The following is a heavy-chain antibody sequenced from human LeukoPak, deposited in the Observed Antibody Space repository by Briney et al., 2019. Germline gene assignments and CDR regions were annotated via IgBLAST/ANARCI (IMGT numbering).Heavy chain of an antibody. D-gene: IGHD3-3*01. J-gene: IGHJ5*02. CDR3: ARDAYVLRFLEWLPDENWFDP. CDR1: GGTFSSYA. Sequence: SVKVSCKASGGTFSSYAISWVRQAPGQGLEWMGGIIPIFGTANYAQKLQGRVTMTTDTSTSTAYMELRSLRSDDTAVYYCARDAYVLRFLEWLPDENWFDPWGQGTLVTVSS. CDR2: IIPIFGTA. V-gene: IGHV1-69*05.